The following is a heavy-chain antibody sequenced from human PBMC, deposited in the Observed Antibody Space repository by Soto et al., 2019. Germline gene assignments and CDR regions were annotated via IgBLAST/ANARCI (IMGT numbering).Heavy chain of an antibody. D-gene: IGHD6-25*01. CDR2: IGSSASYT. CDR1: GFTFSDYY. J-gene: IGHJ6*02. Sequence: QVQLVESGGGLVKPGGSLRLSCAASGFTFSDYYMTWIRQAPGKGLEWVSYIGSSASYTYYADSVKGRFTISRDNAKNSLYLQMNSLRAEDTAVYFCASQGGRDYYNYYGLDVWGQGTTVTVSS. CDR3: ASQGGRDYYNYYGLDV. V-gene: IGHV3-11*06.